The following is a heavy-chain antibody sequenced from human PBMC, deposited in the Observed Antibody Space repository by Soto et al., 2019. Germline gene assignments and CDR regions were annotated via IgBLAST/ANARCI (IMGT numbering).Heavy chain of an antibody. CDR1: GFTFSSYW. CDR3: ARGYAYSSSWAIDY. CDR2: INSDGST. J-gene: IGHJ4*02. Sequence: GGSLRLSCAASGFTFSSYWMHWVRQAPGKGLVWVSRINSDGSTSYADSVKGRFTISRDNAKNTLYLQMNSLRAEDTAVYYCARGYAYSSSWAIDYWGQGTLVTVSS. V-gene: IGHV3-74*01. D-gene: IGHD6-13*01.